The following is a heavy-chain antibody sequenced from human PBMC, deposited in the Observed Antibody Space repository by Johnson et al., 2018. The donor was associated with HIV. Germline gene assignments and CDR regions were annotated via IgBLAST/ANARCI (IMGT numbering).Heavy chain of an antibody. CDR2: SWNSGSI. CDR3: ARDRGSYYGDAFDI. D-gene: IGHD1-26*01. CDR1: GFTVSSNY. J-gene: IGHJ3*02. V-gene: IGHV3-48*04. Sequence: VYLVESGGGLIQPGGSLRLSCAASGFTVSSNYMSWVRQAPGKGLEWVSGISWNSGSIGYAGSVKGRFTISRDNAKNSLYLQMNSLRAEDTAVYYCARDRGSYYGDAFDIWGQGTMVTVSS.